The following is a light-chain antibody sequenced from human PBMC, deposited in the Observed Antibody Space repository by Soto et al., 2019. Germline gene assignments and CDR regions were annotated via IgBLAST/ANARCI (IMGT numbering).Light chain of an antibody. CDR2: DAS. CDR3: LQYNTYSMWT. CDR1: ESISTW. J-gene: IGKJ1*01. Sequence: DIQMTQSPSTLSASVGDRVTITCRASESISTWLAWYQQKPGRAPKLLIYDASSLESGVPSRFSGSGAGAEFTLTISSLQPDDFATYYCLQYNTYSMWTFGEGTKVDIK. V-gene: IGKV1-5*01.